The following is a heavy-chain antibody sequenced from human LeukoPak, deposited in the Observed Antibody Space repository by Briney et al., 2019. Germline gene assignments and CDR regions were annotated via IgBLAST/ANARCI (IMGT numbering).Heavy chain of an antibody. CDR1: RYSISSGYY. J-gene: IGHJ4*02. CDR2: IYRSGST. CDR3: ARHADYYESTSYFWDY. V-gene: IGHV4-38-2*02. D-gene: IGHD3-22*01. Sequence: SETLSLTCTVSRYSISSGYYWGWIRQPPGQGLEWIGSIYRSGSTYYNSSLKSRVTISVDTSKNQFSLKLSSVTAADTAVYYCARHADYYESTSYFWDYWGQGALVTVSS.